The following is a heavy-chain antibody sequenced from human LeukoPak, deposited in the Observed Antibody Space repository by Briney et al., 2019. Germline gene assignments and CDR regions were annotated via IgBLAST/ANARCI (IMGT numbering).Heavy chain of an antibody. CDR2: ISSSSSTI. D-gene: IGHD6-19*01. V-gene: IGHV3-48*01. CDR3: ARVGQWGAFDI. J-gene: IGHJ3*02. Sequence: SGGSLRLSCAASGFTFSSYGMTWVRQAPGKGLEWVSYISSSSSTIYYADSVKGRFTISRDNSKNTLYLQMNSLRAEDTAVYYCARVGQWGAFDIWGQGTMVTVSS. CDR1: GFTFSSYG.